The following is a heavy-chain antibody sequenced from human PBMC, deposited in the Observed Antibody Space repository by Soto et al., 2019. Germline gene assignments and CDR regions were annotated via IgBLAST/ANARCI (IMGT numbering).Heavy chain of an antibody. CDR3: ARDRHSVGPGANDDCAV. J-gene: IGHJ3*01. V-gene: IGHV1-3*01. CDR2: LNPDTGNT. Sequence: QVQLVQSGAELKKPGASVNISCTASGFTFSDNLINWVRQAPGQGLEWMGWLNPDTGNTRYSETFQGRVTISRHSSASIAYLELSGLKTEDTALYFCARDRHSVGPGANDDCAVGGQWTMITVSS. CDR1: GFTFSDNL. D-gene: IGHD2-21*01.